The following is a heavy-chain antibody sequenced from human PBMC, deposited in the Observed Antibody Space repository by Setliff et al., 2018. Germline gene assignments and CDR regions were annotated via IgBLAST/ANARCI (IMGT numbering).Heavy chain of an antibody. Sequence: GESLKISCKGSGYSFTNYWIGWVRQMPGKGLEWMGIIYPGDSDTRYSPSFQGQVTISADKSISTAYLQWSSLKASDTAMYYCARHHKGYCSSTSCYRNAFDIWGQGTMVTVSS. CDR3: ARHHKGYCSSTSCYRNAFDI. D-gene: IGHD2-2*01. CDR2: IYPGDSDT. J-gene: IGHJ3*02. CDR1: GYSFTNYW. V-gene: IGHV5-51*01.